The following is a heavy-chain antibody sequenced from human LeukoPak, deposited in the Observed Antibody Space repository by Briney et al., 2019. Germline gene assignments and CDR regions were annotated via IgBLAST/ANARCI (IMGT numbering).Heavy chain of an antibody. CDR2: TYYSGSN. J-gene: IGHJ3*02. CDR1: GGSISSYY. CDR3: ARIGGIPLGSFDI. D-gene: IGHD2-2*02. V-gene: IGHV4-59*01. Sequence: SETLSLTCTVSGGSISSYYWSWIRQPPGKGLEWIGYTYYSGSNNYNSALKSQVTISAHTSKNQFSLKLSSVTAADTAVYYCARIGGIPLGSFDIWGQGTMVTVSS.